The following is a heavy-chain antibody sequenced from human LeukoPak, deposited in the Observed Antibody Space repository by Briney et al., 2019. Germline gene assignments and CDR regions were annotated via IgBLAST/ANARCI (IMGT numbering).Heavy chain of an antibody. CDR3: AKDRRPDPEGVLEDNWFDP. Sequence: GGSLRLSCAASGFTSSSYAMSWVRQAPGKGLEWVSAIKGRFTISRDNSKNTLYLQMNSLRAEDTAVYYCAKDRRPDPEGVLEDNWFDPWGQGTLVTVSS. CDR2: I. D-gene: IGHD1-1*01. CDR1: GFTSSSYA. J-gene: IGHJ5*02. V-gene: IGHV3-23*01.